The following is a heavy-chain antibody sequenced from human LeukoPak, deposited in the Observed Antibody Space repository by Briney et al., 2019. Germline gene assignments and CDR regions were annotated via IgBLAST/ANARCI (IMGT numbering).Heavy chain of an antibody. CDR1: GGSISSSSYY. J-gene: IGHJ4*02. V-gene: IGHV4-39*07. D-gene: IGHD6-13*01. CDR2: IYYSGST. CDR3: ARDQSSSWFADY. Sequence: SETLSLTCTVSGGSISSSSYYWGWIRQPPGKGLEWIGSIYYSGSTYYNPSLKSRVTISVDTSENQFSLKLSSVTAADTAVYYCARDQSSSWFADYWGQGTLVTVSS.